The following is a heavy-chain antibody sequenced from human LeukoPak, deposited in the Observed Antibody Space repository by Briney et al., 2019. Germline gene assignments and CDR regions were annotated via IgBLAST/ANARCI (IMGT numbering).Heavy chain of an antibody. CDR3: ARLHPRTGPKLLRFLEWLKYGDY. CDR1: GGSFSGYY. Sequence: SETLSLTCAVYGGSFSGYYWSWIRQPPGKGLEWIGEINHSRSTNYNPSLKSRVTISVDTSKNQFSLKLSSVTAADTAVYYCARLHPRTGPKLLRFLEWLKYGDYWGQGTLVTVSS. CDR2: INHSRST. D-gene: IGHD3-3*01. J-gene: IGHJ4*02. V-gene: IGHV4-34*01.